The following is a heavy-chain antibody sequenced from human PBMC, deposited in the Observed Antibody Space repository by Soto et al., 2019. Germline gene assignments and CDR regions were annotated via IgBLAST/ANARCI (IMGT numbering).Heavy chain of an antibody. V-gene: IGHV3-23*01. J-gene: IGHJ4*01. CDR3: AREAGCSGTNCNVYFDY. Sequence: GGSLRLSCAASEFTFSTYAMTWVRQAPGRGLQWVATISDSGDITYYADSVKGRFTISRDNSRNTLYLHMNSLTPEDTAVYYCAREAGCSGTNCNVYFDYWGLGTLVTVSS. CDR1: EFTFSTYA. CDR2: ISDSGDIT. D-gene: IGHD2-15*01.